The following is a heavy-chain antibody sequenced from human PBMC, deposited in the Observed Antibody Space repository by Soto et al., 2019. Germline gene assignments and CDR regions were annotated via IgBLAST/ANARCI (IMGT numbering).Heavy chain of an antibody. D-gene: IGHD5-18*01. CDR3: ARYGWSGYSYGYLPDWFDP. Sequence: QVQLVQSGAEVKKPGSSVKVSCKASGGTFSSYAISWVRQAPGQGLEWLGGIIPIFGTSTYAQKFQGRVTITADKSTTSAYMELSRLRTDDTAVNYCARYGWSGYSYGYLPDWFDPWGQGALVTASS. J-gene: IGHJ5*02. CDR2: IIPIFGTS. CDR1: GGTFSSYA. V-gene: IGHV1-69*06.